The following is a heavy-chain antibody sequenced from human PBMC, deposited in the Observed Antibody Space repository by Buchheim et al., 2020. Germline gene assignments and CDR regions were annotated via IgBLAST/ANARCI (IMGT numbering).Heavy chain of an antibody. J-gene: IGHJ5*02. D-gene: IGHD3-16*01. CDR3: ARRLGIRYFDP. CDR2: IYYSGST. Sequence: QVQLQESGPGLVKPSETLSLTCTVSGGSISSYYWSWIRQPPGKGLEWIGYIYYSGSTNYNPSLKSRVTISVDTSKNQFSLKLSSVTAADTAVYYRARRLGIRYFDPWGQGTL. V-gene: IGHV4-59*08. CDR1: GGSISSYY.